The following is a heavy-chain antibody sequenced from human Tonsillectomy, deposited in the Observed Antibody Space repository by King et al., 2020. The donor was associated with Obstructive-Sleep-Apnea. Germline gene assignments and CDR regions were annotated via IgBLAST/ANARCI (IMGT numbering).Heavy chain of an antibody. CDR2: IYWNEEK. Sequence: TLKESGPTLVKPTQTLTLTCTFSGFSLSTSGVGVGWIRQPPGKALEWLGIIYWNEEKRYSPSLKSRLTITKDTSKKQVALTMTNMDPVDTATYYCVHRPTRPDYYDGTNFFQSWGQGTLVTVSS. V-gene: IGHV2-5*01. CDR1: GFSLSTSGVG. D-gene: IGHD3-22*01. J-gene: IGHJ5*01. CDR3: VHRPTRPDYYDGTNFFQS.